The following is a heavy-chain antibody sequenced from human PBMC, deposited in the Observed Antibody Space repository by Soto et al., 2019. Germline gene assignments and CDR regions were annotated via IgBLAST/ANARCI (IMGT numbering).Heavy chain of an antibody. CDR3: ARVKRITIFGVAPYGMDV. J-gene: IGHJ6*02. CDR2: IGTAGDT. CDR1: GFTFSSYD. V-gene: IGHV3-13*01. Sequence: GGSLRLSCAASGFTFSSYDMHWVRQATGKGLEWVSAIGTAGDTYYPGSVKGRFTISRENAKNSLYLQMNSLRAEDTAVYYCARVKRITIFGVAPYGMDVWGQGTTVTVSS. D-gene: IGHD3-3*01.